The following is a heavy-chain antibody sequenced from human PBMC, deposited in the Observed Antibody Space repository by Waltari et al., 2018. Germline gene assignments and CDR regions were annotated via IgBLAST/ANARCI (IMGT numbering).Heavy chain of an antibody. Sequence: QVQLVQSGAEVKKPGASVKVSCKVSGYTLTELSMHWVRPAPGKGLEWMGGFDPEDGETIYAQKFQGRVTMTEDTSTDTAYMELSSLRSEDTAVYYCATGLLRFLEWLPPHYYYGMDVWGQGTTVTVSS. V-gene: IGHV1-24*01. D-gene: IGHD3-3*01. J-gene: IGHJ6*02. CDR2: FDPEDGET. CDR3: ATGLLRFLEWLPPHYYYGMDV. CDR1: GYTLTELS.